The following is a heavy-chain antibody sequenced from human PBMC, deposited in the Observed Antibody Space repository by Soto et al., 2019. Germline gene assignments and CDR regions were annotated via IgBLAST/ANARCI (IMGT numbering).Heavy chain of an antibody. D-gene: IGHD6-19*01. CDR1: GYTFTSYG. Sequence: ASVKVSCKASGYTFTSYGISWVRQAPGQGLEWMGWISAYNGNTNYAQKLQGRVTMTTDTSTSTAYMELRSLRSDDTAVYYCARDVGVTSVASGMDVWGQGTTVTVSS. CDR3: ARDVGVTSVASGMDV. CDR2: ISAYNGNT. J-gene: IGHJ6*02. V-gene: IGHV1-18*01.